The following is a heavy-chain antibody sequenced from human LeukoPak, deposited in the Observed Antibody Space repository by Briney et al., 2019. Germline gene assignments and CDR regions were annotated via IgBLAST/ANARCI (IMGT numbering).Heavy chain of an antibody. J-gene: IGHJ4*02. V-gene: IGHV2-70*01. CDR3: ARGGYCSSTSCFDY. CDR1: GFSLRTSGMC. D-gene: IGHD2-2*01. CDR2: IDWDDDK. Sequence: SGPALMKPTQTLTLPCTFSGFSLRTSGMCVSWIRQPPGKALEWLALIDWDDDKYYSTSLKTRLTISKDTSKNQVVLTMTNMDPVDTATYYCARGGYCSSTSCFDYWGQGTLVTVSS.